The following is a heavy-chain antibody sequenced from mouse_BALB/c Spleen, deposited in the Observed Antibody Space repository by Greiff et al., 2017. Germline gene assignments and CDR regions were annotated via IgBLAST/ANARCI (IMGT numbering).Heavy chain of an antibody. CDR2: INPNNGGT. J-gene: IGHJ3*01. CDR1: GYTFTDYN. CDR3: ARQGYGNYEDWFAY. D-gene: IGHD2-10*02. Sequence: EVQLQQSGPELVKPGASVKIPCKASGYTFTDYNMDWVKQSHGKSLEWIGDINPNNGGTIYNQKFKGKATLTVDKSSSTAYMELRSLTSEDTAVYYCARQGYGNYEDWFAYWGQGTLVTVSA. V-gene: IGHV1-18*01.